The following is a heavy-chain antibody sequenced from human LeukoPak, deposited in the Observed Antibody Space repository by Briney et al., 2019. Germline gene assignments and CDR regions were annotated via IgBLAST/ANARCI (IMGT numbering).Heavy chain of an antibody. D-gene: IGHD3-22*01. V-gene: IGHV3-49*03. Sequence: PGGSLRLSCTASGFNFGDYAMSWFRQAPGKGLEWVGFIRSKAYGGTTEYAASVKGRFTISRDDSKSIAYLQMNSLKTEDTAVYYCSITHYYDSSGIGAFDIWGQGTMVTVSS. J-gene: IGHJ3*02. CDR1: GFNFGDYA. CDR2: IRSKAYGGTT. CDR3: SITHYYDSSGIGAFDI.